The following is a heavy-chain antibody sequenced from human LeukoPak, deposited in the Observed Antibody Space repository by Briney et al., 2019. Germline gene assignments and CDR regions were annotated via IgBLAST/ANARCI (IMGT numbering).Heavy chain of an antibody. Sequence: GGSLRLSCAASGFTFSSYSMNWVRQAPGKGLEWVSSISSSSSYIYYTDSVKGRFTISRDNAKNSLYLQMNSLRAEDTAVYYCARGPVDIVAPPYYYYGMDVWGQGTTVTVSS. CDR1: GFTFSSYS. D-gene: IGHD5-12*01. J-gene: IGHJ6*02. CDR2: ISSSSSYI. CDR3: ARGPVDIVAPPYYYYGMDV. V-gene: IGHV3-21*01.